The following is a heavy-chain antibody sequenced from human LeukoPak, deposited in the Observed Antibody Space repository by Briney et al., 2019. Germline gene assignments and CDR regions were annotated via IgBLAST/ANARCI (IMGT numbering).Heavy chain of an antibody. V-gene: IGHV4-39*01. Sequence: SETLSLTCAVYGGSFSGYYWGWIRQPPGEDLEWIGSIYYTGITYYTPSLKSRVTISVDTSKNQFSLKVNSVTAADTAVYYCARISYDNFYYFDYWGQGALVTVSS. CDR2: IYYTGIT. CDR3: ARISYDNFYYFDY. J-gene: IGHJ4*02. D-gene: IGHD3-22*01. CDR1: GGSFSGYY.